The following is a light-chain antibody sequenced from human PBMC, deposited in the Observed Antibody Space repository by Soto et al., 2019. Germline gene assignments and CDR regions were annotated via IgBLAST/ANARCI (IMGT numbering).Light chain of an antibody. Sequence: QSVLTQPPSASGTPGQRVTISCSGSSSNIGINYVYWYQQFPGTAPKLLIYTNNQRPSGVPDRFSGSKSGTSASLAISGLRSEDGADYYCAAWDDSLSGPVFGAGTKVTVL. J-gene: IGLJ1*01. V-gene: IGLV1-47*02. CDR1: SSNIGINY. CDR2: TNN. CDR3: AAWDDSLSGPV.